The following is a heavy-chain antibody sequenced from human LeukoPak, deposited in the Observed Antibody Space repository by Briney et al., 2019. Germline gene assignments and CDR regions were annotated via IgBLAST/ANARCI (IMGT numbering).Heavy chain of an antibody. D-gene: IGHD5-24*01. CDR1: GFTFSSYS. CDR2: ISSSSSYI. CDR3: ARGRDGYNYFYY. V-gene: IGHV3-21*01. Sequence: GGSLRLSCAASGFTFSSYSMNWLRQAPGKGLEWVSSISSSSSYIYYADSVKGRLTISRDNAKNSLYLQMNSLRAEDTAVYYCARGRDGYNYFYYWGQGTLVSVSS. J-gene: IGHJ4*02.